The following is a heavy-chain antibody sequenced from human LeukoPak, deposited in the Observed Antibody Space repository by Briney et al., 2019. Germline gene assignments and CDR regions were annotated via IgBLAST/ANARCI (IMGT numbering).Heavy chain of an antibody. CDR3: ARDIASFFGYNSWGFFDY. CDR1: GGSISSYY. J-gene: IGHJ4*02. CDR2: LYYSGST. V-gene: IGHV4-59*01. D-gene: IGHD5-24*01. Sequence: SETLSLTCTVSGGSISSYYWSWIRQPPGKGLEWIGYLYYSGSTNYNPSLKSRVTISVDTSKNQFSLKLSSVTAADTAVYYCARDIASFFGYNSWGFFDYWGQGTLVTVSS.